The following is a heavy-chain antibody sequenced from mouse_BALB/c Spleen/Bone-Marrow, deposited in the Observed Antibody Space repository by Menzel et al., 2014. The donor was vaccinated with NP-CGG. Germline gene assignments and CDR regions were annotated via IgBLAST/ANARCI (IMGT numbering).Heavy chain of an antibody. CDR3: ARYYGNYFDY. CDR2: IYYSGTI. D-gene: IGHD2-1*01. V-gene: IGHV3-5*02. Sequence: EVKLEESGPGLVKPSQTVSLTCTVTGISITTGNYRWSWIRQFPGNKLVWIGYIYYSGTITYNPSLTSRTTITRDTSKNQFFLEMNSLTAEDTAIYYCARYYGNYFDYWGQGTTLTVSS. CDR1: GISITTGNYR. J-gene: IGHJ2*01.